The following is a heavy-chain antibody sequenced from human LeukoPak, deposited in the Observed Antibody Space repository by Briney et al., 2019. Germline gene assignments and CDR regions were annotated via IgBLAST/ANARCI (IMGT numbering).Heavy chain of an antibody. V-gene: IGHV1-18*01. CDR3: VRERLGNCSGGNCRGADY. J-gene: IGHJ4*02. CDR1: GYRFTTHG. Sequence: ASVKVSCKASGYRFTTHGISWVRQAPGQGLEWLGWISGYSGKTNSAQNLQGRVTMTTDTSTSTAYMELRNLRSDDTAVYYCVRERLGNCSGGNCRGADYWGQGALVTVSS. D-gene: IGHD2-15*01. CDR2: ISGYSGKT.